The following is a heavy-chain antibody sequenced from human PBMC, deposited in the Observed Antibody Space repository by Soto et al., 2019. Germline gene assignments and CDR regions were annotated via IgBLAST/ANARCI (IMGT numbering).Heavy chain of an antibody. CDR2: ISYDGSNK. Sequence: GGSLRLSCAASGFTFSSYAMHWVRQAPGKGLEWVAVISYDGSNKYYADSVKGRFTISRDNSKNTLYLQMNSLRAEDTAVYYCATDRDDETDCSSTSCYESWFAPWGQGTLVTISS. CDR3: ATDRDDETDCSSTSCYESWFAP. V-gene: IGHV3-30-3*01. CDR1: GFTFSSYA. J-gene: IGHJ5*02. D-gene: IGHD2-2*01.